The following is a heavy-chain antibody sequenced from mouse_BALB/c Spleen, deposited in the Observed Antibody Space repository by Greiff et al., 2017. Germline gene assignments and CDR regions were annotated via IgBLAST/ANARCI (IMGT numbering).Heavy chain of an antibody. CDR3: ARGDYGFAY. CDR1: GFTFSSFG. D-gene: IGHD2-4*01. Sequence: EVMLVESGGGLVQPGGSRKLSCAASGFTFSSFGMHWVRQAPEKGLEWVAYISSGSSTIYYADTVKGRFTISRDNPKNTLFLQMTSLRSEDTAMYYCARGDYGFAYWGQGTLVTVSA. V-gene: IGHV5-17*02. J-gene: IGHJ3*01. CDR2: ISSGSSTI.